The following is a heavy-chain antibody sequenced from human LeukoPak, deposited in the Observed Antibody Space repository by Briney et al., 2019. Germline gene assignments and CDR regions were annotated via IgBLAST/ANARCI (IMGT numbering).Heavy chain of an antibody. V-gene: IGHV3-7*04. D-gene: IGHD2-15*01. CDR3: ARDFDSFYCSGGSCYHVY. J-gene: IGHJ4*02. CDR1: GFTFSSYW. Sequence: PGGSLRLSCAASGFTFSSYWMSWVRQAPGKGLEGVANIKQDGSEKYYVDSVKGRFTISRDNAKNSLYLQMNSLRAEDTAVYYCARDFDSFYCSGGSCYHVYWGQGTLVTVSP. CDR2: IKQDGSEK.